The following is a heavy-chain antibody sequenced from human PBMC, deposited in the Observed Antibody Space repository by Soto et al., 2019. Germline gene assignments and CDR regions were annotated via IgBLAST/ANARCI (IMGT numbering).Heavy chain of an antibody. J-gene: IGHJ4*02. D-gene: IGHD6-19*01. V-gene: IGHV3-21*01. CDR2: ISSSSSYI. Sequence: EVQLVESGGGLVKPGGSLRLSCAASGSTFSSYSMNWVRQAPGKGLEWVSSISSSSSYIYYADSVKGRFTISRDNAKNSLYLQMNSLRAEDTAVYYCARDQSAVAGFDYWGQGTLVTVSS. CDR1: GSTFSSYS. CDR3: ARDQSAVAGFDY.